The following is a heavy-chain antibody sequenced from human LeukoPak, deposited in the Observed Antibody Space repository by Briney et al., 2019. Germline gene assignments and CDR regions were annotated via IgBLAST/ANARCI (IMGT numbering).Heavy chain of an antibody. V-gene: IGHV3-74*01. CDR3: ATVSEY. CDR2: INHDGTAT. J-gene: IGHJ4*02. Sequence: PGGSLRLSCAASGFTFNYFSMHWVRQVPRKGPLWVSGINHDGTATYYAHSVKGRFTIYRDNAKKTVYLQMNGLRAEDRSVYFCATVSEYWGQGNLVTVSS. CDR1: GFTFNYFS.